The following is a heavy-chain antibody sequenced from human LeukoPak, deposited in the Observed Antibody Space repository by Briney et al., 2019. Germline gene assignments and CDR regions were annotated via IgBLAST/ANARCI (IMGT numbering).Heavy chain of an antibody. V-gene: IGHV4-30-4*08. D-gene: IGHD3-22*01. CDR2: IYYSGST. Sequence: PSETLSLTCTVSGGSTSSGDYYWSWIRQPPGKGLEWIGYIYYSGSTYYNPSLKSRVTISVDTSKNQFSLKLSSVTAADTAVYYCAVGHYYDSSGPPDYWGQGTLVTVSS. CDR1: GGSTSSGDYY. CDR3: AVGHYYDSSGPPDY. J-gene: IGHJ4*02.